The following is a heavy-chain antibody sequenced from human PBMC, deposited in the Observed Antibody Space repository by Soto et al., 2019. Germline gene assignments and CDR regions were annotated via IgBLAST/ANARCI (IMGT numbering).Heavy chain of an antibody. CDR2: INHSGST. CDR3: ARGGYYGSGSYSY. CDR1: GGSFSGYY. J-gene: IGHJ4*02. D-gene: IGHD3-10*01. Sequence: SETLSLTCAVYGGSFSGYYWSWIRQPPGKGLEWIGEINHSGSTNYNPSLKSRVTISVDTSKNQFSLKLSSVTAADTAVYYCARGGYYGSGSYSYWGQGTLVTVS. V-gene: IGHV4-34*01.